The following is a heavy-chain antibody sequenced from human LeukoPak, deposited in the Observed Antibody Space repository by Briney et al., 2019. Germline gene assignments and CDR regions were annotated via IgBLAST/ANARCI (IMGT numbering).Heavy chain of an antibody. J-gene: IGHJ4*02. CDR3: VRVDTSGYYYELSFDY. V-gene: IGHV3-7*01. D-gene: IGHD3-22*01. CDR2: TKKDGSEK. CDR1: GFTFSSYW. Sequence: GGSLRLSCAASGFTFSSYWMSWVRQAPGKGLEWVANTKKDGSEKEYVDSVKGRFTISRDNAKNSLYLQMNSLRFEDTAVYYCVRVDTSGYYYELSFDYWGQGTLVTVSS.